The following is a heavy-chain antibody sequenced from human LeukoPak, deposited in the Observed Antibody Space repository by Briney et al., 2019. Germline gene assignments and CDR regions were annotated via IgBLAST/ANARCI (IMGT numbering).Heavy chain of an antibody. CDR1: GFSFSSYG. CDR2: ISWNSGSI. V-gene: IGHV3-9*01. Sequence: GGSLRLSCAASGFSFSSYGMHWVRQAPGKGLEWVSGISWNSGSIGYADSVKGRFTISRDNAKNSLYLRMNSLRAEDTALYYCAKDMGEWLVLGNAFDIWGQGTMVTVSS. CDR3: AKDMGEWLVLGNAFDI. D-gene: IGHD6-19*01. J-gene: IGHJ3*02.